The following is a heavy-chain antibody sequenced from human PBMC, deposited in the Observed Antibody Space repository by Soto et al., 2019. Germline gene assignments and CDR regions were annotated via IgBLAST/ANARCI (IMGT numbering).Heavy chain of an antibody. CDR3: ARGIWDVDIVATTFDY. J-gene: IGHJ4*02. CDR1: CGSISSSNW. Sequence: SETLSLTCAVSCGSISSSNWWSWVRHPPGKGLEWIGEIYHSGSTNYNPSLKSRVTISVDKSKNQFSLKLSSVTAADTAVYYCARGIWDVDIVATTFDYWGQGTLVTVSS. CDR2: IYHSGST. V-gene: IGHV4-4*02. D-gene: IGHD5-12*01.